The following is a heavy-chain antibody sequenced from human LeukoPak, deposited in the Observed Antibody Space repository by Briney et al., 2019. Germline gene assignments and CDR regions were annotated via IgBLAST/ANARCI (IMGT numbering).Heavy chain of an antibody. Sequence: GGSLRLSCAASGFTFSSYGMHWVRQAPGKGLEWVTVIWYDGSNKFYADSVKGRFTISRDNSKNTLYLQMNSLRAEDTAVYYCTKGTMIRGVSYHYYGMDVWGQGTTVTVSS. V-gene: IGHV3-33*06. J-gene: IGHJ6*02. CDR2: IWYDGSNK. CDR1: GFTFSSYG. CDR3: TKGTMIRGVSYHYYGMDV. D-gene: IGHD3-10*01.